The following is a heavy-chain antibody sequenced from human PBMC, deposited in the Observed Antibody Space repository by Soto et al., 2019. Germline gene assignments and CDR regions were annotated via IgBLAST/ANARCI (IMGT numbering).Heavy chain of an antibody. CDR1: GFTFSTYA. D-gene: IGHD1-26*01. Sequence: EVQLLDSGGGLVQPGGSLRLSCAASGFTFSTYAMSWVRQAPGKGLEWVSTIRVSGGSTYYADSVKGRFTISRDNSKNKLYLQMNSLRAEDTAVYYSAQRPLKFSGIYFDYWGQGTLVTVSS. CDR2: IRVSGGST. V-gene: IGHV3-23*01. J-gene: IGHJ4*02. CDR3: AQRPLKFSGIYFDY.